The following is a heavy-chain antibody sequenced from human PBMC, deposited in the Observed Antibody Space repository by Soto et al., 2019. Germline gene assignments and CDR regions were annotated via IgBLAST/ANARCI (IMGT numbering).Heavy chain of an antibody. J-gene: IGHJ4*02. D-gene: IGHD5-18*01. CDR3: ARDFRGDTAMANFDY. V-gene: IGHV1-18*04. Sequence: GASVKVSCKASGYTFTSCGISWVRQAPGQGLEWMGWISAYNGNTNYAQKLQGRVTMTTDTSTSTAYMELRSLRSDDTAVYYCARDFRGDTAMANFDYWGQGTLVTVSS. CDR2: ISAYNGNT. CDR1: GYTFTSCG.